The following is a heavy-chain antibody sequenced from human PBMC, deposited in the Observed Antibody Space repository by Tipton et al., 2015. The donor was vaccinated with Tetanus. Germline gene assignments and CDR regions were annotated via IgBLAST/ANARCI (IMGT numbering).Heavy chain of an antibody. Sequence: VQLVQSGAEVKQPGESLKISCKGSGYMFSSHWIGWVRQVPGKGLEWLGTIYPGDSYSTYSPSFEGQVTISVDRSKNQFSLKLSSVTAADTAVYFCARGGTMVHGVILQDHFYYWGQGTLVTVSS. CDR3: ARGGTMVHGVILQDHFYY. D-gene: IGHD3-10*01. CDR2: IYPGDSYS. V-gene: IGHV5-51*01. CDR1: GYMFSSHW. J-gene: IGHJ4*02.